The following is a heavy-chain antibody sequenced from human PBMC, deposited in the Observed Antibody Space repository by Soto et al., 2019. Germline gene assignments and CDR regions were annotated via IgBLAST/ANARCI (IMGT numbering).Heavy chain of an antibody. D-gene: IGHD6-19*01. V-gene: IGHV3-74*01. CDR3: ARDQTVAGPTTFDY. CDR1: GFTFSTYW. J-gene: IGHJ4*02. Sequence: PGGSLRLSCAASGFTFSTYWMHWVRQTPGKGLMWVSRIDDSGTIITYADSVKGRFTISRDNAKNTLYLQMDNLRAEGTAIYYCARDQTVAGPTTFDYCGQGTPVTVSS. CDR2: IDDSGTII.